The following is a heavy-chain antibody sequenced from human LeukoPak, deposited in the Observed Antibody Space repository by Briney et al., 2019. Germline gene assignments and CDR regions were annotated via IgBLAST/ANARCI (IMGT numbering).Heavy chain of an antibody. J-gene: IGHJ4*02. V-gene: IGHV3-33*06. CDR3: AKDRPFGSYGSNGYYFDY. D-gene: IGHD5-18*01. CDR1: GFTFSSYG. CDR2: IWYDGSNK. Sequence: GRSLRLSCAASGFTFSSYGMHWVRQAPGKGLECVAVIWYDGSNKYYADSVKGRFTISRDNSKNTLYLQMNSLRAEDTAVYYCAKDRPFGSYGSNGYYFDYWGQGTLVTVSS.